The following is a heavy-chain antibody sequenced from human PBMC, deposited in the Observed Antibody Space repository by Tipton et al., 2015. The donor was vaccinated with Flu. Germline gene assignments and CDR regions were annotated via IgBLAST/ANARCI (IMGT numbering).Heavy chain of an antibody. CDR3: ARDGGGYDSSGYYPDAFDI. Sequence: SLRLSCAASGFTFSSYEMNWVRQAPGKGLEWVSYISSSGSTIYYADSVKGRFTISRDNAKNSLYLQMNSLRAEDTAVYYCARDGGGYDSSGYYPDAFDIWGQGTMVTVSS. CDR1: GFTFSSYE. V-gene: IGHV3-48*03. D-gene: IGHD3-22*01. CDR2: ISSSGSTI. J-gene: IGHJ3*02.